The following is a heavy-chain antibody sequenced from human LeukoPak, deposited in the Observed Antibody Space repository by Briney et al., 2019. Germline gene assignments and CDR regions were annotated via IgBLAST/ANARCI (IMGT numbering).Heavy chain of an antibody. V-gene: IGHV3-23*01. CDR1: GFTFSIYA. Sequence: GGSLRLSCAASGFTFSIYAMSWVRQATGKGLQWVSSITSSGDGTYYADSVKGRFTISRDNSENMLYLQMNSLRVEDTAVYFCAKDRPNYYGSNGHYYRRDGDYWGQGTLVTVSS. CDR3: AKDRPNYYGSNGHYYRRDGDY. J-gene: IGHJ4*02. CDR2: ITSSGDGT. D-gene: IGHD3-22*01.